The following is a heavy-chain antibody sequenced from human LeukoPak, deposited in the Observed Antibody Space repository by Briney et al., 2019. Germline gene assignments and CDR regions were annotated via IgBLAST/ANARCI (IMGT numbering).Heavy chain of an antibody. V-gene: IGHV3-23*01. CDR2: ISGSGGST. CDR3: AREWEPTIYFDY. Sequence: GSLRLSCAASGFTFSSYAMSWVRQAPGKGLEWVSAISGSGGSTYYADSMKGRFTISRDNSKNTLYLQMNSLRAEDTAVYYCAREWEPTIYFDYWGQGTLVTVSS. D-gene: IGHD1-26*01. CDR1: GFTFSSYA. J-gene: IGHJ4*02.